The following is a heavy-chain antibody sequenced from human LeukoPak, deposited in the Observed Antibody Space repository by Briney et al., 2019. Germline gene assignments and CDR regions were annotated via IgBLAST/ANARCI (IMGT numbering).Heavy chain of an antibody. J-gene: IGHJ4*02. V-gene: IGHV3-23*01. CDR3: APSRGLDMIFND. CDR1: GFTFSSYA. Sequence: GGSLRLSCAASGFTFSSYAMSWVRQVPGKGLEWVSSISGSGDIIYYADSVKGRFTISRDNSKNTLHVQMNSLRAEDTAVYYCAPSRGLDMIFNDWGQGTLVTVSS. D-gene: IGHD2-2*03. CDR2: ISGSGDII.